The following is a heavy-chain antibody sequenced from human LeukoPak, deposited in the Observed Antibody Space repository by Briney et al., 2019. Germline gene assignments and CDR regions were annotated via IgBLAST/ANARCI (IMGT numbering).Heavy chain of an antibody. J-gene: IGHJ4*02. CDR3: ARWRAEEYDYVWGSYPLNY. D-gene: IGHD3-16*02. Sequence: ASVKVSCKASGYSFTNYGISWVRQAPGQGLEWMGWISVYNGNTNYAQKVQGRVTMTTDTSTSTAYMELRSLRSDDTAVYYCARWRAEEYDYVWGSYPLNYWGQGTLVTVSS. V-gene: IGHV1-18*01. CDR2: ISVYNGNT. CDR1: GYSFTNYG.